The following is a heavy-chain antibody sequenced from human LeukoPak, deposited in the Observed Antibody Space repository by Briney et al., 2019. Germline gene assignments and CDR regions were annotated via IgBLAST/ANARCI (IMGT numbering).Heavy chain of an antibody. V-gene: IGHV4-38-2*02. CDR1: GYSISSGYY. D-gene: IGHD3-10*01. CDR3: ARDSPAYYYGSGSTLDFDY. CDR2: IYHSGST. J-gene: IGHJ4*02. Sequence: SETLSLTCTVSGYSISSGYYWGWIRQPPGKGLEWIGSIYHSGSTYYNPSLKSRVTISVDTSKNQFSLKLSSVTAADTAVYYCARDSPAYYYGSGSTLDFDYWGQGTLVTVSS.